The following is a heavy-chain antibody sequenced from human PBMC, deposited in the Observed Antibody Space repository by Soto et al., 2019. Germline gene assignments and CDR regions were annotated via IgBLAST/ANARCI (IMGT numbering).Heavy chain of an antibody. Sequence: SETLSLTCTVSGGSISSSSYYWGWIRQPPGKGLEWIGSIYYSGSTNYNPSLKSRVTISVDTSKNQFSLKLSSVTAADTAVYYCARDSHRHYGMDVWGQGTTVTVSS. CDR1: GGSISSSSYY. CDR3: ARDSHRHYGMDV. CDR2: IYYSGST. V-gene: IGHV4-39*07. J-gene: IGHJ6*02.